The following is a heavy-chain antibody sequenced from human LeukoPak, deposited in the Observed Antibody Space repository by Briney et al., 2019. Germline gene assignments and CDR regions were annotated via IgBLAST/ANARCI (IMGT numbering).Heavy chain of an antibody. D-gene: IGHD3-22*01. V-gene: IGHV3-53*05. CDR2: IYSGGST. CDR1: GFSVNINY. Sequence: PGGSLRLSCAVSGFSVNINYMSWVRQAPGKGLEWVSVIYSGGSTYYADSVKGRFTISRDNSKNTLYLQMNSLRSDDTAVYYCARDTYYYDSSGYSAGAFDIWGQGTMVTVSS. CDR3: ARDTYYYDSSGYSAGAFDI. J-gene: IGHJ3*02.